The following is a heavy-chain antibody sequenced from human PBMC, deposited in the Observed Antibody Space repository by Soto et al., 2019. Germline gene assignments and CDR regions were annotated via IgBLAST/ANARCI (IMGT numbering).Heavy chain of an antibody. CDR3: ARGFGDFWSGYYKYYYYYGMDV. V-gene: IGHV4-34*01. J-gene: IGHJ6*02. D-gene: IGHD3-3*01. CDR1: VGSFSGYY. Sequence: SETLSLTCAVHVGSFSGYYWSWMRQRPGKGLEWIGEINHSGSTNYNPSLKSRVTISVDTSKNQFSLKLSSVTAADTAVYYCARGFGDFWSGYYKYYYYYGMDVWGQGTTVTVSS. CDR2: INHSGST.